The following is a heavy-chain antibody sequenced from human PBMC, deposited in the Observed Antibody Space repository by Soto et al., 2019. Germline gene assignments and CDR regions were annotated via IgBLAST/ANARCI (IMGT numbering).Heavy chain of an antibody. CDR1: GFTFSSYG. V-gene: IGHV3-30*18. J-gene: IGHJ3*02. Sequence: HPGGSLRLSCAASGFTFSSYGMHWVRQAPGKGLEWVAVISYDGSNKYYADSVKGRFTISRDNSKNTLYLQMNSLRAEDTAVYYCAKDQTDYGGHSEGAFDIWGQGTMVTVSS. CDR2: ISYDGSNK. CDR3: AKDQTDYGGHSEGAFDI. D-gene: IGHD4-17*01.